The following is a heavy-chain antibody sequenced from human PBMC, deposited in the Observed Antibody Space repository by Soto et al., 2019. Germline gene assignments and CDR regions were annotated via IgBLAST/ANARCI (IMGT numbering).Heavy chain of an antibody. CDR3: ARDSVAGTEGFDY. Sequence: PGGSLRPSCAAAGFTFSSYAMHWVRRAPGKGLEWVAVISYDGSNKYYADSVKGRFTISRDNSKNTLYLQMNSLRAEDTAVYYCARDSVAGTEGFDYWGQGTLVTVSS. CDR2: ISYDGSNK. CDR1: GFTFSSYA. V-gene: IGHV3-30-3*01. D-gene: IGHD6-19*01. J-gene: IGHJ4*02.